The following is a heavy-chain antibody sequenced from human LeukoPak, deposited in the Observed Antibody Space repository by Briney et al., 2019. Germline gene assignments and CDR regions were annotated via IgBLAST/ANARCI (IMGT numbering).Heavy chain of an antibody. CDR2: IYYSGST. CDR1: GGSISSYY. CDR3: ARDAYYGSGSYFRPYYFDY. Sequence: PSETLSLTCTVSGGSISSYYWSWLRQPPGKGLEGMGYIYYSGSTNYNPSPKSGGTMSVDTCKNQLSLRLSSVTAADTAVYYCARDAYYGSGSYFRPYYFDYWGQGTLVTVSS. D-gene: IGHD3-10*01. J-gene: IGHJ4*02. V-gene: IGHV4-59*12.